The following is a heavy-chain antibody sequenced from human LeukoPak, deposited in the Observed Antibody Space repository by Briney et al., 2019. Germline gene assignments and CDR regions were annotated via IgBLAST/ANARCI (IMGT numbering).Heavy chain of an antibody. CDR3: ARQYCSSTTCHVPRVGSLNIDY. CDR2: IYPGDSDT. CDR1: GYSFTSYW. J-gene: IGHJ4*02. D-gene: IGHD2-2*01. V-gene: IGHV5-51*01. Sequence: GESLKISCKGSGYSFTSYWIGWVRQMPGKGLEWMGIIYPGDSDTRYSPSYQGQVTMSADKSISTAYLQWSSLKASDTAMYYCARQYCSSTTCHVPRVGSLNIDYWGQGTLVTVSS.